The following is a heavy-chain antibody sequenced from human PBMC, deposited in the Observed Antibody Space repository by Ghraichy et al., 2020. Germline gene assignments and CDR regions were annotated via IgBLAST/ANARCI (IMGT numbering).Heavy chain of an antibody. CDR3: ARLSGPLGGMDV. CDR2: IYYSGST. J-gene: IGHJ6*02. Sequence: ESLNISCTVSGGSISSSSYYWGWIRQPPGKGLEWIGSIYYSGSTYYNPSLKSRVTISVDTSKNQFSLKLSSVTAADTAVYYCARLSGPLGGMDVWGQGTTVTVSS. CDR1: GGSISSSSYY. D-gene: IGHD3-3*01. V-gene: IGHV4-39*01.